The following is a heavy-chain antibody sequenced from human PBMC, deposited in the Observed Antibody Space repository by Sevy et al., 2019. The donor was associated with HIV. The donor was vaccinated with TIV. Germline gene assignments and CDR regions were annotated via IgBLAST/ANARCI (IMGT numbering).Heavy chain of an antibody. V-gene: IGHV3-30*18. Sequence: GGSLRVSCAASGFTFSSYGMHWVRQAPGKGLEWVAVISYDGSNKYYADSVKGRFTISRDNSKNTLYLQMNSLRAEDTAVYYCAKSERGYYYGIDVRGQGTTVTVSS. CDR1: GFTFSSYG. CDR2: ISYDGSNK. J-gene: IGHJ6*02. CDR3: AKSERGYYYGIDV.